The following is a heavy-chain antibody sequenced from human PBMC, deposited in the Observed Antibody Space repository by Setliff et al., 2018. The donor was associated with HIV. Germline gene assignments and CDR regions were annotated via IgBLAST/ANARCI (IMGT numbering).Heavy chain of an antibody. CDR1: GYSISTAYY. Sequence: NPSETLSLTCAVSGYSISTAYYWAWIRQSPGKGLEWIGGFHHSGSAHYNPSLKSRVTISGQTSKNQFSLTLTSVTAADTAIYYCARQGAGYYYDSSDYYTGNGFDMWGQGTMVTVSS. D-gene: IGHD3-22*01. V-gene: IGHV4-38-2*01. CDR2: FHHSGSA. J-gene: IGHJ3*02. CDR3: ARQGAGYYYDSSDYYTGNGFDM.